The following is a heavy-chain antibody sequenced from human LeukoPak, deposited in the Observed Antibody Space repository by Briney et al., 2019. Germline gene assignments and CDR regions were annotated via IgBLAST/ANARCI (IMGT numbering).Heavy chain of an antibody. V-gene: IGHV1-8*01. J-gene: IGHJ4*02. CDR3: ARDRTIYGGPIGY. CDR1: GYTFTSYD. D-gene: IGHD4-23*01. Sequence: GASVKVSCKASGYTFTSYDVNWVRQATGQGLEWMGWMNPNSGNTGYAQKFQGRIIMTSDTSISTAYLELSSLRSEDTAVYYCARDRTIYGGPIGYWGQGTLVTVSS. CDR2: MNPNSGNT.